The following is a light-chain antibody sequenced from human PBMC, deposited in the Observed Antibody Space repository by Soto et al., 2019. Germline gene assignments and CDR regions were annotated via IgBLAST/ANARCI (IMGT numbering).Light chain of an antibody. CDR1: RNVGSK. V-gene: IGKV3-15*01. CDR2: DAS. Sequence: ETVMTQSPATLSVSPGERATLSCRASRNVGSKLAWYQQKPGQAPRLLIFDASTRATGIPARFSGSGSGTEFTLTISSLQSEDFAVYYCQQYSDWKTFGQGTKLEIK. CDR3: QQYSDWKT. J-gene: IGKJ2*01.